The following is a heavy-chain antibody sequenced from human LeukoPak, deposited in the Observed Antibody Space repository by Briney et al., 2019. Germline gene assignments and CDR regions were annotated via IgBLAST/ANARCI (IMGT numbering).Heavy chain of an antibody. J-gene: IGHJ4*02. D-gene: IGHD3-9*01. Sequence: GGSLRLSCAASGFTFHSYGMHWVRQAPGKGLEWVAFTRSDGNDKYYAESVKGRFTISRDNSKNTLDLRMNSLRLEDTALYYCVQDFEWSFGHWGQGTLVTVSS. V-gene: IGHV3-30*02. CDR1: GFTFHSYG. CDR2: TRSDGNDK. CDR3: VQDFEWSFGH.